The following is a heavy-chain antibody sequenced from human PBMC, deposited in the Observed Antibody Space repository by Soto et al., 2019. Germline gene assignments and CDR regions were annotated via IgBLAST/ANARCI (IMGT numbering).Heavy chain of an antibody. D-gene: IGHD6-13*01. CDR2: IKQDGSGK. CDR1: GFTFSSYW. CDR3: ARDREIAAAGTCYFDY. V-gene: IGHV3-7*01. Sequence: GGSLRLSCAASGFTFSSYWMSWVRQAPGKGLEWVANIKQDGSGKYYVDSVKGRFTISRDNAKNSLYLQMNSLRAEDTAVYYCARDREIAAAGTCYFDYWGQGTLVTVSS. J-gene: IGHJ4*02.